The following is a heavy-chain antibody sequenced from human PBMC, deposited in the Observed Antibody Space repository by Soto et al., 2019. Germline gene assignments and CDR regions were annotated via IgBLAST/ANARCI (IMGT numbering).Heavy chain of an antibody. J-gene: IGHJ4*02. V-gene: IGHV4-59*08. D-gene: IGHD2-15*01. CDR1: GGSINSYY. Sequence: SETLSLTCTVSGGSINSYYWNWIRQPPGKGLEWIGYIYYSGSTNYNPSLKSRVTISVDTSKSQFSLNLSSVTAADTAVYYCARHRGSGGRPRPIDFWGQGALVTVSS. CDR3: ARHRGSGGRPRPIDF. CDR2: IYYSGST.